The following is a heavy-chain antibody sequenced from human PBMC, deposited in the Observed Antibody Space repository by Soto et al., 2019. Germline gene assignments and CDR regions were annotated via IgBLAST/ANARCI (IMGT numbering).Heavy chain of an antibody. CDR2: ISGSGGST. CDR3: AKGGFLVRGVIIRNYFDY. Sequence: GGSLRLSCAASGFTFSSYAMSWVRQAPGKGLEWVSAISGSGGSTYYADSVKGRFTISRDNSKNTLYLQMNSLRAEDTAVYYCAKGGFLVRGVIIRNYFDYWGQGTLVTVSS. CDR1: GFTFSSYA. V-gene: IGHV3-23*01. J-gene: IGHJ4*02. D-gene: IGHD3-10*01.